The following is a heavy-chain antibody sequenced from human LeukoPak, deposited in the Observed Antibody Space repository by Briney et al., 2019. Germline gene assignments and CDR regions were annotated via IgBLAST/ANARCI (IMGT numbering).Heavy chain of an antibody. CDR1: GFTFTNYW. CDR2: INSDGSEP. V-gene: IGHV3-74*01. J-gene: IGHJ5*02. CDR3: ARGPFGLSALDA. Sequence: GGSLRLSCAAAGFTFTNYWMHWVRQAPGKGLVWVSRINSDGSEPVYPDSVRGRFTISRDNAKNMLYLTMSSLRAEDTAVYFCARGPFGLSALDAWGQGIRVTVSP. D-gene: IGHD3-3*01.